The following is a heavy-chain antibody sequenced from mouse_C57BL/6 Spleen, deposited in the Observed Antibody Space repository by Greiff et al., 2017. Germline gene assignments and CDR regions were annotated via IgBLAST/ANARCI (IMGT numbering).Heavy chain of an antibody. Sequence: QVQLQQSGAELVKPGASVKLSCKASGYTFTSYWMHWVKQRPGQGLEWIGMIHPNSGSTKYNEKFKSKATLTVDKSSSTAYMQLSSLTSEDSAVYYCARVGLNERFAYWGQGTLVTVSA. V-gene: IGHV1-64*01. D-gene: IGHD3-1*01. CDR2: IHPNSGST. J-gene: IGHJ3*01. CDR3: ARVGLNERFAY. CDR1: GYTFTSYW.